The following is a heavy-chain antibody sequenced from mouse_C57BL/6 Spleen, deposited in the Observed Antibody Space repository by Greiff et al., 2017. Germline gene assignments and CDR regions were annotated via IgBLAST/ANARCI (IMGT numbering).Heavy chain of an antibody. V-gene: IGHV5-4*01. CDR2: ISDGGSYT. CDR3: ARDGGDEAWFAY. D-gene: IGHD3-3*01. CDR1: GFTFSSYA. Sequence: EVQRVESGGGLVKPGGSLKLSCAASGFTFSSYAMSWVRQTPEKRLEWVATISDGGSYTYYPDNVKGRFTISRDNAKNNLYLQMSNLKSEDTAMYYCARDGGDEAWFAYWGQGTLVTVSA. J-gene: IGHJ3*01.